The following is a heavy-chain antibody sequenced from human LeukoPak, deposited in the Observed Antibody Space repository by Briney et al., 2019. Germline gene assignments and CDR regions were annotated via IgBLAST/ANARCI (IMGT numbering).Heavy chain of an antibody. CDR3: ARGRNYVSDYYFDV. V-gene: IGHV4-34*01. CDR1: GVSLRGYY. D-gene: IGHD1-7*01. CDR2: ISHEGDS. J-gene: IGHJ6*03. Sequence: SETLSLTCAVYGVSLRGYYWSWIRQSPEKGLEWIEEISHEGDSIYNPSLKSRVTLSVDMSKNQFSLKLRSVTAADTAVYYCARGRNYVSDYYFDVWGKGTTVIVSS.